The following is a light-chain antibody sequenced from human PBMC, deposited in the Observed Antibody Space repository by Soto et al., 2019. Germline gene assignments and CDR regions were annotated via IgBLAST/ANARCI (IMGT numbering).Light chain of an antibody. CDR1: QGVSSR. Sequence: DIQMTQSPSSVSASVGDTVAITCRASQGVSSRLAWYQQKQGTAPKVLISVASSLQSGVPSRFSGSGAGTDFTLTISSLQPEDFATYYCQQTNRFPLTFGGGTKVEIK. CDR3: QQTNRFPLT. CDR2: VAS. J-gene: IGKJ4*02. V-gene: IGKV1-12*01.